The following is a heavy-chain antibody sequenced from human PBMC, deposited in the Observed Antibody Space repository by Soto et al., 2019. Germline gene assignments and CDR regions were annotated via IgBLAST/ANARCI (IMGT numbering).Heavy chain of an antibody. V-gene: IGHV4-31*03. D-gene: IGHD5-18*01. J-gene: IGHJ3*02. CDR3: ARVGYSYGNDAFDI. CDR2: IYYSGST. Sequence: SETLSLTCTVSGGSISSGGYYWSWIRQHPGKGLEWIGYIYYSGSTYYNPSLKSRVTISVDTSKNQFSLKLSSVTAAVTAVYFCARVGYSYGNDAFDIWGQGTMVTVSS. CDR1: GGSISSGGYY.